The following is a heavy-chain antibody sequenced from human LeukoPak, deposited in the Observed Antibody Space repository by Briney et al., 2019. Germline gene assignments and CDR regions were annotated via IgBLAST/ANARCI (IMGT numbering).Heavy chain of an antibody. CDR3: ARTRGDSSSWGLYYFDY. V-gene: IGHV4-30-4*08. CDR1: GGSISSGDYY. Sequence: SQTLSLTCTVSGGSISSGDYYWSWIRQPPGKGLEWIGYIYYSGSTYYNPSLKSRVTISVDTSKNQFSLKLSSVTAADTAVYYCARTRGDSSSWGLYYFDYWGQGTLVTVSS. CDR2: IYYSGST. J-gene: IGHJ4*02. D-gene: IGHD6-13*01.